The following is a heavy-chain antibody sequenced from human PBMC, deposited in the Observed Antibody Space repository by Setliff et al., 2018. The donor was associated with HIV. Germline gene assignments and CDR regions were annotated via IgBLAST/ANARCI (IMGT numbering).Heavy chain of an antibody. CDR1: GGSVSSHY. CDR2: IDYSGNT. D-gene: IGHD4-17*01. V-gene: IGHV4-59*02. J-gene: IGHJ3*01. Sequence: PSETLSLTCTVSGGSVSSHYWTWIRQPPGRGLEWIGYIDYSGNTNYNPSLKSRVTISVGTSKNQLSLKLSSVTAADTAVYYCVGDPKTTTQVAFDFWGQGTMVTVSS. CDR3: VGDPKTTTQVAFDF.